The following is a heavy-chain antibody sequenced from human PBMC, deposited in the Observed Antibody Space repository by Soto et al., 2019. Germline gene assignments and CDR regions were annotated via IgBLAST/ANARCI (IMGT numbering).Heavy chain of an antibody. CDR3: ARDKDRQQLGGNYYYSMDV. Sequence: QVQLVQSGAEVKKPGSSVKISCKASGGTFRTNAFSWVRQAPGQGLEWMGGIIPIFPTPDYAQKFQGRVTITADESTTTTYMELSSLRSEDTATYYCARDKDRQQLGGNYYYSMDVWGQGPTVTVSS. J-gene: IGHJ6*02. V-gene: IGHV1-69*12. CDR1: GGTFRTNA. D-gene: IGHD3-3*02. CDR2: IIPIFPTP.